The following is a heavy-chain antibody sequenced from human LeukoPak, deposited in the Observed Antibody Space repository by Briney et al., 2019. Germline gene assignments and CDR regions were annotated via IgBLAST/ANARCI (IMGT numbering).Heavy chain of an antibody. CDR3: ARDPSVVPAAVNWFGP. J-gene: IGHJ5*02. Sequence: PGGSLRLSCAASGFTFSSYSMNWVRQAPGKGLEWVSSISSTGTYIYYADSVKGRFTISRDNAKNSLYLQMNSLRAEDTAVYYCARDPSVVPAAVNWFGPWGQGTLVTVSS. D-gene: IGHD2-2*01. CDR2: ISSTGTYI. V-gene: IGHV3-21*01. CDR1: GFTFSSYS.